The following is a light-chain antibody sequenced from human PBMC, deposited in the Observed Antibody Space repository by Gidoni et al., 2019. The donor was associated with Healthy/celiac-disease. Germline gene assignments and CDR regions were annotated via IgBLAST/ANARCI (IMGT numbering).Light chain of an antibody. CDR3: QQYDSDST. J-gene: IGKJ1*01. CDR2: DAS. Sequence: DIQMTQSPSTLSASVGDRVTITCRASQSIRSWLAWYQQKPGKAPKLLIYDASSLESGVPSRFSGSGSGTEFTLTISSLQPDDFATYSCQQYDSDSTFGQGTKVEIK. V-gene: IGKV1-5*01. CDR1: QSIRSW.